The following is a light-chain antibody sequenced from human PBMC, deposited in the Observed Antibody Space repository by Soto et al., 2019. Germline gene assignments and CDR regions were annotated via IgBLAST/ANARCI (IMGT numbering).Light chain of an antibody. CDR3: AAWDDSLNGVL. CDR1: SSNIGSNT. J-gene: IGLJ2*01. CDR2: SNN. V-gene: IGLV1-44*01. Sequence: QSVLTQPPSASGTPGQRVTISCSGSSSNIGSNTVNWYQHLPGAAPKLLIYSNNQRPSGVPDRFSGSKSGTSASLAISGLQSEDETHYYCAAWDDSLNGVLFGGGTKLTVL.